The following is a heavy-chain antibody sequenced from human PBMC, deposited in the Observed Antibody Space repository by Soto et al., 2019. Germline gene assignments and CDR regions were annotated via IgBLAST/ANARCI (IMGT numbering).Heavy chain of an antibody. CDR1: GFNFNTYA. V-gene: IGHV3-23*01. CDR2: ISGGGGSI. J-gene: IGHJ3*01. D-gene: IGHD3-10*02. CDR3: AKGKSSNYVSHAFDV. Sequence: PXGSLRLSCAASGFNFNTYAMSWVRQPPGKGLEWVSGISGGGGSIHYVDSVKGRFTISRDNSKNTLYLQMNSLRGEDTAVYYCAKGKSSNYVSHAFDVWGQGTMVTVSS.